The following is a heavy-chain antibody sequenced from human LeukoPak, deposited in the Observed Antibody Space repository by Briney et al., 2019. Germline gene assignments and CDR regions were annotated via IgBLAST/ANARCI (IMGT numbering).Heavy chain of an antibody. CDR3: ARVYSGSPHYFDY. CDR2: IYTSGST. D-gene: IGHD1-26*01. V-gene: IGHV4-4*07. CDR1: GYSISSSYY. J-gene: IGHJ4*02. Sequence: PSETLSLTCTVSGYSISSSYYWSWIRQPVGKGLEWIGRIYTSGSTNYNPSLKSRVTMSVDTSRNQFSLKLSSVTAADTAVYYCARVYSGSPHYFDYWGQGTLVTVSS.